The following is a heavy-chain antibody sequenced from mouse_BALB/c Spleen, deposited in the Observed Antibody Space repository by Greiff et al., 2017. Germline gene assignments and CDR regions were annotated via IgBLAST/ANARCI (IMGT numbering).Heavy chain of an antibody. D-gene: IGHD1-1*01. Sequence: QVQLQQSGPELVKPGASVRISCKASGYTFTSYYIHWVKQRPGQGLEWIGWIYPGNVNTKYNEKFKGKATLTADKSSSTAYMQLSSLTSEDSAVYFCARGDYYGSSSAYWGQGTLVTVSA. CDR1: GYTFTSYY. CDR3: ARGDYYGSSSAY. V-gene: IGHV1S56*01. CDR2: IYPGNVNT. J-gene: IGHJ3*01.